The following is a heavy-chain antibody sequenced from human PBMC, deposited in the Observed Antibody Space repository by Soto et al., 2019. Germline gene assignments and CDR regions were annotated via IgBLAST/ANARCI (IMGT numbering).Heavy chain of an antibody. D-gene: IGHD6-19*01. CDR3: ARRASGWFLDV. J-gene: IGHJ6*02. CDR2: ISAYNGNT. CDR1: GYTFTSYG. V-gene: IGHV1-18*01. Sequence: QVQLVQSGAEVKKPGASVKVSCKASGYTFTSYGISWVRQAPGQGLEWMGWISAYNGNTSYSQKPQGRFTIPTDTSKSTAYMELRSLRSDDTAVYYCARRASGWFLDVWGQGTTVTVSS.